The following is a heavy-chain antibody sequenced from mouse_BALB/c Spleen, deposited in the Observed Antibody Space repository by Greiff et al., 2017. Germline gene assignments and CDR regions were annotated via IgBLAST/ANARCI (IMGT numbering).Heavy chain of an antibody. J-gene: IGHJ4*01. V-gene: IGHV1-7*01. CDR3: ARGRRDGYYNYAMDY. D-gene: IGHD2-3*01. CDR1: GYTFTSYW. Sequence: VKLVESGAELAKPGASVKMSCKASGYTFTSYWMHWVKQRPGQGLEWIGYINPSTGYTEYNQKFKDKATLTADKSSSTAYMQLSSLTSEDSAVYYCARGRRDGYYNYAMDYWGQGTSVTVSS. CDR2: INPSTGYT.